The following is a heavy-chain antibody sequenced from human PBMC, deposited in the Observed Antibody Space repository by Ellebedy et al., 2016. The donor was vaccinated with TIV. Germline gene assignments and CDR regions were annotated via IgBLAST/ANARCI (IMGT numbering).Heavy chain of an antibody. CDR1: GGSISSSSYY. J-gene: IGHJ4*02. D-gene: IGHD4-17*01. CDR3: AGNYGAYFDY. V-gene: IGHV4-61*05. CDR2: IYYSGST. Sequence: SETLSLTCTVSGGSISSSSYYWSWIRQPPGKGLEWIGYIYYSGSTDYNPSLKSRVTISVDTSKNQFSLKLSSVTAADTAVFYCAGNYGAYFDYWGQGTLVTVSS.